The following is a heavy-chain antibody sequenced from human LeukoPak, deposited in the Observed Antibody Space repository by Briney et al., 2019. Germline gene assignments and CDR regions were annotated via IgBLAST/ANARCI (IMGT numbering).Heavy chain of an antibody. D-gene: IGHD6-13*01. CDR3: ARTLADYYGMDV. CDR1: GGSISSSAYY. CDR2: IDYSGST. J-gene: IGHJ6*02. Sequence: SETLSLTCTVSGGSISSSAYYWGWVRQPPGKGLELIGSIDYSGSTYYNPSLKSRVTISVDTSKNQFCLKLSSVTAADTAVYYCARTLADYYGMDVWGQGTTVTVSS. V-gene: IGHV4-39*01.